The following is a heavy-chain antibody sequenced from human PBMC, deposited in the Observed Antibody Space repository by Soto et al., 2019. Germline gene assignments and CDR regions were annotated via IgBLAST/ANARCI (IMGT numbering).Heavy chain of an antibody. CDR1: GDSISSYY. CDR2: IYYSGST. CDR3: ARGVATIGP. J-gene: IGHJ5*02. D-gene: IGHD5-12*01. Sequence: QVQLQESGPRLVKPSETLSFTCSVSGDSISSYYWSWIRQPPGKGLEWIGYIYYSGSTNYNPSFKSRVTISVDTPKNQFSLKLTSVTAADTAVYYCARGVATIGPWGQGTLVTVSS. V-gene: IGHV4-59*01.